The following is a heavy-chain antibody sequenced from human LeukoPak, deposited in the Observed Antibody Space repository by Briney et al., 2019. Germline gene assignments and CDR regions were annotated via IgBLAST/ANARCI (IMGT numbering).Heavy chain of an antibody. J-gene: IGHJ6*02. Sequence: ASVKVSCKASGYTFTSYGITWVRQAPGQGLEWMGWISAYNGNTNYAQKLQGRVTMTTDTSTSTAYMELRSLRSDDTAVYYCAKGNYYDGSGPNYYYYSMDVWGQGTTVTVSS. CDR3: AKGNYYDGSGPNYYYYSMDV. CDR2: ISAYNGNT. V-gene: IGHV1-18*01. CDR1: GYTFTSYG. D-gene: IGHD3-22*01.